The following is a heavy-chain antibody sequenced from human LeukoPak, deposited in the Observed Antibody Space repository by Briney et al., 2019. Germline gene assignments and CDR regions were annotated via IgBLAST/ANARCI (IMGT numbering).Heavy chain of an antibody. J-gene: IGHJ3*02. Sequence: PGGSLRLSCAASGFTFSSYWMSWVRQAPGKGLEWVANIKQDGSENYYVDYVKGRFTISRDNAKNSLYLQMNSLSAEDTAVYYCARVLGYYDSSGYYYDAFDIWAKGQWSPSLQ. CDR3: ARVLGYYDSSGYYYDAFDI. CDR1: GFTFSSYW. V-gene: IGHV3-7*01. D-gene: IGHD3-22*01. CDR2: IKQDGSEN.